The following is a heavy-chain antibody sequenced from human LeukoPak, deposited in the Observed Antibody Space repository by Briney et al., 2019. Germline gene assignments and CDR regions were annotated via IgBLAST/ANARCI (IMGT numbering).Heavy chain of an antibody. CDR3: ARGKYSSGWFDY. CDR2: IRSDGTT. J-gene: IGHJ4*02. D-gene: IGHD6-19*01. Sequence: GGSLRLSCAASGFTFSPYWMHWVRQAPGKGLVWVSCIRSDGTTTYADSVKGRFTISRDNAKNSLYLQMNSLRAEDTAVYYCARGKYSSGWFDYWGQGTLVTVSS. CDR1: GFTFSPYW. V-gene: IGHV3-74*01.